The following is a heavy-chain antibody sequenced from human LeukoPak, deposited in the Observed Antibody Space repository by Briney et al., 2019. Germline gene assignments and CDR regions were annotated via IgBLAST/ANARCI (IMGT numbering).Heavy chain of an antibody. Sequence: PSETLSLTCTVSGGSISPYYWSWVRQPPGKGLEWIGHISYSGSTNYNPSLKSRLTISVDTSKDQFSMKLSSVTAADTAVYYCASSAVPSVLTRFDYWGQGTLVTVSS. CDR1: GGSISPYY. D-gene: IGHD4/OR15-4a*01. J-gene: IGHJ4*02. CDR2: ISYSGST. V-gene: IGHV4-59*01. CDR3: ASSAVPSVLTRFDY.